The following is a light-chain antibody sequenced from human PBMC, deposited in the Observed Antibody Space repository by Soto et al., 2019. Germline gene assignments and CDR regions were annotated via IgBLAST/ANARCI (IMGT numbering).Light chain of an antibody. CDR3: WSYAGSQVI. Sequence: QSVLTQPRSVSGSPGQSVTISCTGTSSDIGGYNYVSWYQQNPGKPPKLMIYDVSKRPSGVPDRFFASKSGNTASLTISGLQAEDEADYYCWSYAGSQVIFGGGTKVTVL. CDR1: SSDIGGYNY. CDR2: DVS. V-gene: IGLV2-11*01. J-gene: IGLJ2*01.